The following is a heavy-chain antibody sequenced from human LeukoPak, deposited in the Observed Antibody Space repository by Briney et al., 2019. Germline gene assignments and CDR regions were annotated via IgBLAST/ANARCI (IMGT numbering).Heavy chain of an antibody. Sequence: SETLSLTCTVSRGSINYFYWSWIRQPPGQGLEFIAHIYYTGATDYNRSLQSRVSISVDTAKNQLSLRLNSVTAADTAVYYCARWNEGLDYWGQGTLVTVSS. CDR1: RGSINYFY. J-gene: IGHJ4*02. CDR2: IYYTGAT. D-gene: IGHD1-1*01. CDR3: ARWNEGLDY. V-gene: IGHV4-59*08.